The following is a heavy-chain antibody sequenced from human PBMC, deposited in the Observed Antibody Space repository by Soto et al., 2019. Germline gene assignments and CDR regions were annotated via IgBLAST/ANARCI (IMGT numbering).Heavy chain of an antibody. J-gene: IGHJ4*02. V-gene: IGHV4-38-2*02. CDR1: GQSISSDYY. Sequence: SETLSLTCGVSGQSISSDYYWGWIRQPPEKGLEWIGNIYHSGSTYYNPSLKSRVTISVDTSKNQFSLKLTSVTAADTAVYYCARERRFYDSSGYYYAALDYWGQGTPVTVSS. CDR2: IYHSGST. CDR3: ARERRFYDSSGYYYAALDY. D-gene: IGHD3-22*01.